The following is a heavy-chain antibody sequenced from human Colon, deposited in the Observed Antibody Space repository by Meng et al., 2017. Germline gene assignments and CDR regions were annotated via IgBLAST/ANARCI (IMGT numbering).Heavy chain of an antibody. CDR3: ARLAFGSGTYPSFVDY. CDR1: GYTFSNYW. Sequence: GESLKISCGASGYTFSNYWIGWVRQMPGKGLEWMGIIYAGDSDTNYSPSFQGQVTISVDKSVSTAYLQWSSLKASDTAMYYCARLAFGSGTYPSFVDYWGQGTLVTVSS. V-gene: IGHV5-51*01. J-gene: IGHJ4*02. D-gene: IGHD3-10*01. CDR2: IYAGDSDT.